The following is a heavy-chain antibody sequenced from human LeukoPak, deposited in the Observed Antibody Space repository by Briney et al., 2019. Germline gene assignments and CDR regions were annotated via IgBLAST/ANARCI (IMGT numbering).Heavy chain of an antibody. CDR2: ISDSGDST. CDR3: AKAYCSSISCYPDY. CDR1: GFTFSSYA. D-gene: IGHD2-2*01. J-gene: IGHJ4*02. V-gene: IGHV3-23*01. Sequence: SGGSLRLSCAASGFTFSSYAMSWVRQAPGKGLEWVSAISDSGDSTYYADSVKGRFTISRDNSKNTLYLQVNSLRAEGTAVYYCAKAYCSSISCYPDYWGQGTLVTVSS.